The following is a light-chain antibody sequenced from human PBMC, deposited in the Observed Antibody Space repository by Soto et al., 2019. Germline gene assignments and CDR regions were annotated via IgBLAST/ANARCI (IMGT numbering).Light chain of an antibody. J-gene: IGKJ5*01. Sequence: EVVLTQSPVLLSLSHGQRAPLSFRSSQSVSATYLAWYQQKPGQAPRLLIYYASNRATGIPARFSGSGSGTDFTLTINSLEPEDFAVYYCQQRSNCPSITFGQGTRLEIK. V-gene: IGKV3-11*01. CDR3: QQRSNCPSIT. CDR2: YAS. CDR1: QSVSATY.